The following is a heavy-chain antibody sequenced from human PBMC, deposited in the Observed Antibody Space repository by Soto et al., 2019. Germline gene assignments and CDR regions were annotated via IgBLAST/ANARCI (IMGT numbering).Heavy chain of an antibody. CDR1: GGSISGHF. V-gene: IGHV4-4*07. CDR2: IYSGGRD. Sequence: PETLSLTCTVSGGSISGHFWSWIRQPAGKRMEWIGRIYSGGRDNYNPALKSRVTMSVDTSKNQFSLTLRSVTAADTAVYYCARDNVWSGYYSFFDHWGQGSLVTVSS. D-gene: IGHD3-3*01. CDR3: ARDNVWSGYYSFFDH. J-gene: IGHJ4*02.